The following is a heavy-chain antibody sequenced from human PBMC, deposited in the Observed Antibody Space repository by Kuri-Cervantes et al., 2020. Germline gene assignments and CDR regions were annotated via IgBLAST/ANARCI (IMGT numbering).Heavy chain of an antibody. D-gene: IGHD3-9*01. CDR1: GFTFSDYY. J-gene: IGHJ6*02. Sequence: GESLKISCAASGFTFSDYYMSWVRQAPGKGLEWVANIKQDGSEKYYVDSVKGRFTISRDNAKNSLYLQMNSLRAEDTAVYYCARASYYDILTGYSDYYGMDVWCQGTTVTVSS. V-gene: IGHV3-7*01. CDR3: ARASYYDILTGYSDYYGMDV. CDR2: IKQDGSEK.